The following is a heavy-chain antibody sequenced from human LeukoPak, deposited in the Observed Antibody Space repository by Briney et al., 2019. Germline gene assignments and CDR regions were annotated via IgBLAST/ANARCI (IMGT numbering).Heavy chain of an antibody. Sequence: SETLSLTCAVSGGSISSYYWSWIRQHPGKGLEWIGYIYYSGSTYYNPSLKSRVTISVDTSKNQFSLKLSSVTAADTAVYYCARGRYFDWLSNDAFDIWGQGTMVTVSS. J-gene: IGHJ3*02. CDR1: GGSISSYY. V-gene: IGHV4-31*11. D-gene: IGHD3-9*01. CDR3: ARGRYFDWLSNDAFDI. CDR2: IYYSGST.